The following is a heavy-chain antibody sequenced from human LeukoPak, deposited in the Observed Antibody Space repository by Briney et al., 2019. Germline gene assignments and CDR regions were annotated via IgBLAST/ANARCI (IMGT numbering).Heavy chain of an antibody. CDR3: ARHTGPYYSSGSYGLDV. CDR1: GLTFSAYN. CDR2: ISSSGTSI. Sequence: PGGSLRLSCAASGLTFSAYNMNWVRQAPGKGLEWVSSISSSGTSIYYAESSKGRFTISRDNAKNSLYLQMNSLRAEDTAVYYCARHTGPYYSSGSYGLDVWGQGTTVIVSS. D-gene: IGHD3-10*01. J-gene: IGHJ6*02. V-gene: IGHV3-21*01.